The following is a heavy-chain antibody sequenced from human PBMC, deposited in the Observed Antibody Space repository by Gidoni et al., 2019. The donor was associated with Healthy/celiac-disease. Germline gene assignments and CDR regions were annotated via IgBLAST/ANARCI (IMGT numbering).Heavy chain of an antibody. V-gene: IGHV1-2*02. Sequence: QVQLVQSGAEVKKPGASVKVSCKASGYTFTGYYMHWVRQAPGQGLEWMGWINPNSGGTNYAQKFQGRVTMTRDTSISTAYMELSRLRSDDTAVYYCARARPGYSSSWYWFDPWGQGTLVTVSS. CDR3: ARARPGYSSSWYWFDP. J-gene: IGHJ5*02. D-gene: IGHD6-13*01. CDR1: GYTFTGYY. CDR2: INPNSGGT.